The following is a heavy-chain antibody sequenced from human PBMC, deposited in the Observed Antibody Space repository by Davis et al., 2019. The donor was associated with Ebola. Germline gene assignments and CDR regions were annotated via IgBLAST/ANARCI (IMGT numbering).Heavy chain of an antibody. CDR2: IYYSGST. J-gene: IGHJ5*02. V-gene: IGHV4-59*12. CDR3: ARTSTYYGWGSYRQNWFDP. Sequence: SETLSLTCTVSGGSISSYYWSWIRQPPGKGLEWIGYIYYSGSTNYNPSLKSRVTISVDTSKNQFSLKLSSVTAADTAVYYCARTSTYYGWGSYRQNWFDPWGQGTLVTVSS. D-gene: IGHD3-16*02. CDR1: GGSISSYY.